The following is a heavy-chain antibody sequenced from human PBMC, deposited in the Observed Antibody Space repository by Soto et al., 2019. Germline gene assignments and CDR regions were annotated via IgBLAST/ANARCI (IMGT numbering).Heavy chain of an antibody. D-gene: IGHD2-21*02. V-gene: IGHV1-18*01. CDR1: GYSFTNFG. CDR2: ISAFNGYT. CDR3: ARCAGYTRDCLGGFDY. Sequence: QVQLVQSGAEVKRPGASVKVSCKASGYSFTNFGLNWVRQAPGQGPGCKGWISAFNGYTNYAQKLQGRVTMTTDTTTNTAYMELRSLGSDDTALYYCARCAGYTRDCLGGFDYWGQGTLVTVSS. J-gene: IGHJ4*02.